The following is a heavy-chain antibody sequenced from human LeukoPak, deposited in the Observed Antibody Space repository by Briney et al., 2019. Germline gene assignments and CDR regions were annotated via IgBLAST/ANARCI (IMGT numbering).Heavy chain of an antibody. CDR1: GLTFSSYA. J-gene: IGHJ6*03. CDR3: ASDGAKFGALTYYYYYMDV. D-gene: IGHD3-10*01. CDR2: VSGGGGST. V-gene: IGHV3-23*01. Sequence: GGSLRLSCAFSGLTFSSYAMTWVRQAPGKGVEWVSAVSGGGGSTYYADSVRGGFTISRDNSKNTLYLQMNSLKAEDTAVYYCASDGAKFGALTYYYYYMDVWGKGTTVTVSS.